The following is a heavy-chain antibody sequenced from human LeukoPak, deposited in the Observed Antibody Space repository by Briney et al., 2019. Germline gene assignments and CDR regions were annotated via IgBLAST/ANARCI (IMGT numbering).Heavy chain of an antibody. CDR3: ASEIGYCSGGSCYHYFDY. J-gene: IGHJ4*02. Sequence: SETLSPTCTVSGGSISSSSYYWGWIRQPPGKGLEWIGSIYYSGSTYYNPSLKSRVTISVDTSRNQFSLKLSSVTAADTAVYYCASEIGYCSGGSCYHYFDYWGQGTLVTVSS. CDR1: GGSISSSSYY. D-gene: IGHD2-15*01. V-gene: IGHV4-39*01. CDR2: IYYSGST.